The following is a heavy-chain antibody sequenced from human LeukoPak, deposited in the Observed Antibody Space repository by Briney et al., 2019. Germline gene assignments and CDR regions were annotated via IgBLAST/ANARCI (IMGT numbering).Heavy chain of an antibody. Sequence: GGSLRLSCAASEFTFSSYWMSWVRQAPGKGLEWVANIKQDGSEKYYVDSVKGRFTISRDNAKNSLYLQMNSLRAEDTAVYYCARAKRNGFDIWGQGTMVTVSS. CDR1: EFTFSSYW. J-gene: IGHJ3*02. CDR2: IKQDGSEK. V-gene: IGHV3-7*04. CDR3: ARAKRNGFDI.